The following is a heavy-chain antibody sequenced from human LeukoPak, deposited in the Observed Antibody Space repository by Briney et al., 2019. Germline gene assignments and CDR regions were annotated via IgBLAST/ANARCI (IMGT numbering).Heavy chain of an antibody. Sequence: PGGSLTLSCAASGLTFSSAWLTWVRLAPGRGLEWVGRIRRKAYGGTTDYAEPVKGRFIISRDDSENTVDLQMNSRKTEDTGDYYCTTVGVYYYDHWGQGTRVTVSS. J-gene: IGHJ5*02. CDR1: GLTFSSAW. V-gene: IGHV3-15*01. D-gene: IGHD3-10*01. CDR3: TTVGVYYYDH. CDR2: IRRKAYGGTT.